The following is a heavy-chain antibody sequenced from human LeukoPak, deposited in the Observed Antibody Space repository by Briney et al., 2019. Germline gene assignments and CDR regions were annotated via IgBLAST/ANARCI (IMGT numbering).Heavy chain of an antibody. CDR3: AKDVGIAVAGASEGFDP. V-gene: IGHV3-9*01. J-gene: IGHJ5*02. Sequence: PGRSLRLSCAASGFTFDDYAMHWVRQAPGKGLEWVSGISWNSGSIGYADSVKGRFTISRDNAKNSLYLQMNSLRAEDTALYYCAKDVGIAVAGASEGFDPWGQGTLVTVSS. D-gene: IGHD6-19*01. CDR1: GFTFDDYA. CDR2: ISWNSGSI.